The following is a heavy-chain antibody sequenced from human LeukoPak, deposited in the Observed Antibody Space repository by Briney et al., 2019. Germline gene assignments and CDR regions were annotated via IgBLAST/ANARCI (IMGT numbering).Heavy chain of an antibody. Sequence: PGGSLRLSCAASGFTFSSYAMSWVRQAPGKGLEWVSSISSSSSYIYYADSVKGRFTISRDNAKNSLYLQMNSLRAEDTAVYYCARVSKVSSLVVSNDYWGQGTLVTVSS. CDR2: ISSSSSYI. J-gene: IGHJ4*02. CDR3: ARVSKVSSLVVSNDY. D-gene: IGHD3-22*01. V-gene: IGHV3-21*01. CDR1: GFTFSSYA.